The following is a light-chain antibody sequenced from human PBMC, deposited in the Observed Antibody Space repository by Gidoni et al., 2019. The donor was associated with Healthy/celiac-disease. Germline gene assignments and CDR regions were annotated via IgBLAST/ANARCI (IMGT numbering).Light chain of an antibody. CDR2: DAS. V-gene: IGKV3-11*01. CDR1: HRVSSY. J-gene: IGKJ5*01. CDR3: QQRSNWSQGIT. Sequence: DIVLTQSPATLSLAPGERATLSCSASHRVSSYLAWYQQKPGQAPRLLLYDASNRATGIPARFSGSGSWTAFTLTISSLEPEDFAVYYCQQRSNWSQGITFVQGTRLEIK.